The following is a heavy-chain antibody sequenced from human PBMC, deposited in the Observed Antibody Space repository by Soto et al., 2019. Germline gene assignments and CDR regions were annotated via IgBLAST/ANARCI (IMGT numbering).Heavy chain of an antibody. CDR1: GGTVSNYA. CDR3: ARSSFDTSGYYLYYFDS. D-gene: IGHD3-9*01. Sequence: QVPLVQSGAEVKKPGSSVKVSCKASGGTVSNYAINWVRQAPGQGLEWMGGIIPIFGSTNYAQTFQARVTITADKSTTTVYMELNSLTIEDTAVYFCARSSFDTSGYYLYYFDSWGQGTLVTVSS. V-gene: IGHV1-69*06. J-gene: IGHJ4*02. CDR2: IIPIFGST.